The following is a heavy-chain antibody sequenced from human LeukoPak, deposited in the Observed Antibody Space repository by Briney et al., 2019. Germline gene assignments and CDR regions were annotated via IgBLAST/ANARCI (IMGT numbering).Heavy chain of an antibody. CDR1: GGSISSYY. CDR3: ARNVLIIIAAAFNWFDP. Sequence: SETLSLTCTVSGGSISSYYWSWIRQPPGKGLEWIGYIYYSGSTNYNPSLKSRVTISVDTSKNQFSLKLSSVTAADTAVYYCARNVLIIIAAAFNWFDPWGQGTLVTVSS. V-gene: IGHV4-59*12. D-gene: IGHD6-13*01. J-gene: IGHJ5*02. CDR2: IYYSGST.